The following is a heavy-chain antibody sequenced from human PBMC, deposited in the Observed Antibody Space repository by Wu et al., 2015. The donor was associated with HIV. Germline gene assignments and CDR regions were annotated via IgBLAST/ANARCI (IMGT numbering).Heavy chain of an antibody. CDR1: GYTFTGYY. J-gene: IGHJ4*02. D-gene: IGHD2-15*01. CDR3: ARDRGCSGGSCYSDLDY. CDR2: INPNSGGT. V-gene: IGHV1-2*02. Sequence: QVQLVQSGAEVKKPGASVKVSCKASGYTFTGYYMHWVRQAPGQGLEWMGWINPNSGGTNYAQKFQGRVTMTRDTSISTAYMELSRLRSDDTAVYYCARDRGCSGGSCYSDLDYWGQGTLVTVSS.